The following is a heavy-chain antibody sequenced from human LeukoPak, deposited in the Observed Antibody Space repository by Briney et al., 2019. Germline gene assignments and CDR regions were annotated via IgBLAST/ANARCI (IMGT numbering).Heavy chain of an antibody. CDR1: GFTFSSYD. D-gene: IGHD4-17*01. CDR3: ARGYGDPLDYYYYMDV. J-gene: IGHJ6*03. Sequence: PGGSLRLSCEASGFTFSSYDMHWVRQAPGKGLEWVANIKQDGGEKYYVDSVKGRFTISRDNAKNSLYLQMNSLRTEDTAVYYCARGYGDPLDYYYYMDVWGNGTTVTVSS. V-gene: IGHV3-7*01. CDR2: IKQDGGEK.